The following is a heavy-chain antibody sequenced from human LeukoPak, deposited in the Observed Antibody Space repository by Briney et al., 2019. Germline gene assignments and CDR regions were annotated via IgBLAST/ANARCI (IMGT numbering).Heavy chain of an antibody. CDR1: GFTFSSYA. Sequence: GGSLRLSCAASGFTFSSYAMSWVRQAPGKGLEWVSAISGSGGSTYYADSVKGRFTISRDNSKNTLYLQMNSLRVEDTAVYYCAKDSYCSGGSCYEPYYYYGMDVWGQGTTVTVSS. V-gene: IGHV3-23*01. J-gene: IGHJ6*02. CDR2: ISGSGGST. CDR3: AKDSYCSGGSCYEPYYYYGMDV. D-gene: IGHD2-15*01.